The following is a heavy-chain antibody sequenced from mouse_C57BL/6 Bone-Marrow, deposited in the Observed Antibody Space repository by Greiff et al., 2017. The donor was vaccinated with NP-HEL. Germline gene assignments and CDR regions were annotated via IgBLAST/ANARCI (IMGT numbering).Heavy chain of an antibody. D-gene: IGHD3-2*02. J-gene: IGHJ4*01. V-gene: IGHV1-64*01. CDR1: GYTFTSYW. Sequence: QVQLQQPGAELVKPGASVKLSCKASGYTFTSYWMHWVKQRPGQGLEWIGMIHPNSGSTNYNEKFKSKATLTVDKSSSTAYMQLSSLTSEDSAVYYCARETAQATSPSSYAMGDWGQGTSVTVSS. CDR2: IHPNSGST. CDR3: ARETAQATSPSSYAMGD.